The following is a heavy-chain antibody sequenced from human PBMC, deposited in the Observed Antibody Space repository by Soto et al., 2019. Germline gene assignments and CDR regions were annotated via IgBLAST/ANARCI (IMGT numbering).Heavy chain of an antibody. J-gene: IGHJ4*02. CDR1: GFTFSNYD. CDR3: ARRDCGSGRNCEFGAPAFAY. CDR2: VSSSGSST. D-gene: IGHD2-21*01. V-gene: IGHV3-23*01. Sequence: EVQLLESGGDLVQPGGSLRLSCAASGFTFSNYDMSWVRQAPGKGLXXXSSVSSSGSSTYYADSVKGRFTISRDNSKNTLYLQMSXLGAAXTAVYHCARRDCGSGRNCEFGAPAFAYWGQGNLVTVTS.